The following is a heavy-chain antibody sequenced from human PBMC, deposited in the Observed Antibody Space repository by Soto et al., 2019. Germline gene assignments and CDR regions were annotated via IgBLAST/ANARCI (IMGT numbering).Heavy chain of an antibody. D-gene: IGHD6-19*01. Sequence: PSETLSLTCTVSGGSISSSSYYWGWIRQPPGKGLEWIGSIYYSGSTYYNPSLKSRVTISVDTSKNQFSLKLSSVTAADTAVYYCARHKLRGKSGWYSPFEYWGQGTLVTVSS. V-gene: IGHV4-39*01. CDR1: GGSISSSSYY. CDR3: ARHKLRGKSGWYSPFEY. CDR2: IYYSGST. J-gene: IGHJ4*02.